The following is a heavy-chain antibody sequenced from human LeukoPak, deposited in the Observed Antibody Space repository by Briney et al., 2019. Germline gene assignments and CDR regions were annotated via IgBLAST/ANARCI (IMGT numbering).Heavy chain of an antibody. CDR2: INPNSGGT. V-gene: IGHV1-2*02. D-gene: IGHD3-10*01. CDR3: ARQGSGSYEDY. CDR1: GYTFTGYY. J-gene: IGHJ4*02. Sequence: GASVKVSCKASGYTFTGYYMHWVRQAPGQGLEWMGWINPNSGGTNYAQKFQGRVTMTRDTSISTAYMELSSLKASDTAMYYCARQGSGSYEDYWGQGTLVTVSS.